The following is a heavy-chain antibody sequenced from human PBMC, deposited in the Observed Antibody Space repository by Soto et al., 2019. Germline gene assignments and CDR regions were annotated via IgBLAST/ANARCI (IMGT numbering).Heavy chain of an antibody. CDR3: ARAPVGGILTGYYKTGYYYYGMDV. V-gene: IGHV4-4*02. J-gene: IGHJ6*02. Sequence: SETLSLTCAVSGGSISSSNWWSWVRQPPGKGLEWIGEIYHSGSTNYNPSLKSRVTISVDKSKNQFSLKLSSVTAADTAVYYCARAPVGGILTGYYKTGYYYYGMDVWGQGTTVTVSS. CDR1: GGSISSSNW. CDR2: IYHSGST. D-gene: IGHD3-9*01.